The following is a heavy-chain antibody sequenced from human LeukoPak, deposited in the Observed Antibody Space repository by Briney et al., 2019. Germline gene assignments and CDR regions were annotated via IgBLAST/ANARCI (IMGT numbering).Heavy chain of an antibody. J-gene: IGHJ4*02. CDR1: GYSFTSYW. CDR2: IYPGDSDT. D-gene: IGHD6-19*01. Sequence: ESLKISCKGSGYSFTSYWNGWVRQMPGKGLEWMGIIYPGDSDTRYSPSFQGQVTISADKSISTAYLQWSSLKASDTAMYYCARRHGVAVAGTFRHFDYWGQGTLVTVSS. V-gene: IGHV5-51*01. CDR3: ARRHGVAVAGTFRHFDY.